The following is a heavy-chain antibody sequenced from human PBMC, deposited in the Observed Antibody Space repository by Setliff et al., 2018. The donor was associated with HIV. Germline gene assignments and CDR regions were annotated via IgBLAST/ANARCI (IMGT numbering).Heavy chain of an antibody. CDR2: IGEIPSNA. Sequence: GGSLRLSCEASGFTIRSYAMHWVRQAPGKGLEWVSFIGEIPSNAYYADSVKGRFTISRDNSRNTVSLQMNSLRADDTAIYYCAKGFRPVDTALVSGPTYWGQGIRVTVSS. D-gene: IGHD5-18*01. CDR1: GFTIRSYA. J-gene: IGHJ4*02. V-gene: IGHV3-23*01. CDR3: AKGFRPVDTALVSGPTY.